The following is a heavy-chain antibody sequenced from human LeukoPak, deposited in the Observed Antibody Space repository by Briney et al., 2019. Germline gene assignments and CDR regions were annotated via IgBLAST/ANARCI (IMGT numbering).Heavy chain of an antibody. V-gene: IGHV1-69*05. D-gene: IGHD6-6*01. CDR2: IIPIFGTA. J-gene: IGHJ3*02. CDR1: GGTFSSYA. Sequence: GASVKVSCKASGGTFSSYAISWVRQAPGQGLEWMGGIIPIFGTANYAQKFQGRVTITTDESTSTAYMELSSLRSEDTAVYYCARARLIAARMDAFDIWGQGTMVTVSS. CDR3: ARARLIAARMDAFDI.